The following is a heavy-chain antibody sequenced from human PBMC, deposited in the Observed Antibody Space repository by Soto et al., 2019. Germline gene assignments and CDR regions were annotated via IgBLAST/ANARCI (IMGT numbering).Heavy chain of an antibody. D-gene: IGHD6-19*01. Sequence: SEALSLTCAVYGGSFSCYYWSWIRQPPGKGLEWIGEINHSGSTNYNPSPKRRVTISVDTSKNQFSLKLSSVTAADTAVYYCARASSGWYLNAFDIWGQGTMVTV. CDR1: GGSFSCYY. CDR2: INHSGST. J-gene: IGHJ3*02. CDR3: ARASSGWYLNAFDI. V-gene: IGHV4-34*01.